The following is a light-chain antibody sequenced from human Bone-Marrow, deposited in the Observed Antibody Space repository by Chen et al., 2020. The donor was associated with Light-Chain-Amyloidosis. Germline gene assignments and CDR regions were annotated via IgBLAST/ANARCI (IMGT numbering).Light chain of an antibody. CDR3: SSYLGNNNWV. CDR1: SSDVGGYTF. V-gene: IGLV2-8*01. CDR2: EVS. J-gene: IGLJ3*02. Sequence: QSALTQPPSASGSPGQSVTISCTGASSDVGGYTFVSWYQQHPGKAPKLMIHEVSNRPSGVPDRFSGSKSGNTASLTVSGLQAEDEADYYCSSYLGNNNWVFGGGTKLTVL.